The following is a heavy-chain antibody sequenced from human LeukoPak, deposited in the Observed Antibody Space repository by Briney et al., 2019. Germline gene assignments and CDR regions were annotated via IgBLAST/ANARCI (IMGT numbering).Heavy chain of an antibody. CDR2: INPSGGST. CDR3: ARGFVVVPAAPGGFDY. V-gene: IGHV1-46*03. Sequence: RASVKVSRKASGYTFTSYYMHWVRQAPGQGLEWMGIINPSGGSTSYAQKFQGRVTMTRDTSTSTVYMELSSLRSEDTAVYYCARGFVVVPAAPGGFDYWGQGTLVTVSS. CDR1: GYTFTSYY. J-gene: IGHJ4*02. D-gene: IGHD2-2*01.